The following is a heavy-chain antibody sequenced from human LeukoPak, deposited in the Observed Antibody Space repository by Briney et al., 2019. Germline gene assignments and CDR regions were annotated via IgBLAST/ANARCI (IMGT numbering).Heavy chain of an antibody. CDR1: GGTFSSYA. J-gene: IGHJ4*02. CDR3: ARGVVAAGFDY. D-gene: IGHD2-15*01. Sequence: SVKVSCKASGGTFSSYAISWVRPAPGQGLEWMGRIIPILGIANYAQKFQGRVTITADKSTSTAYMELSSLRSEDTAVYYCARGVVAAGFDYWSQGTLVTVSS. V-gene: IGHV1-69*04. CDR2: IIPILGIA.